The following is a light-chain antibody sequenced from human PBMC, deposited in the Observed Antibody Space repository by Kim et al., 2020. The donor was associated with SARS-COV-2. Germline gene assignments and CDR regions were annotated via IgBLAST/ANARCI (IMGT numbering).Light chain of an antibody. Sequence: DIQMTQSPSTLSASVGDTVTISCRASESFSSWLAWYQQKPGKAPNLLIYKASNLESGVPSRFSGSESGTEFTLTITSLQPDDFATYYCQQYYIFPYTLGQGTKLEI. CDR2: KAS. J-gene: IGKJ2*01. V-gene: IGKV1-5*03. CDR1: ESFSSW. CDR3: QQYYIFPYT.